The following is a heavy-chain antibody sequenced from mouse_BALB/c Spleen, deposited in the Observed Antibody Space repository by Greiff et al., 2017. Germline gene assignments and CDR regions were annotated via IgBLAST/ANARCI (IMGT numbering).Heavy chain of an antibody. CDR1: GYSITSDYA. CDR3: ARRSVVAKDFDY. Sequence: EVNLVESGPGLVKPSQSLSLTCTVTGYSITSDYAWNWIRQFPGNKLEWMGYISYSGSTSYNPSLKSRISTTRDTSKNQFFLQLNSVTTEDTATYYCARRSVVAKDFDYWGQGTTLTVSS. J-gene: IGHJ2*01. V-gene: IGHV3-2*02. D-gene: IGHD1-1*01. CDR2: ISYSGST.